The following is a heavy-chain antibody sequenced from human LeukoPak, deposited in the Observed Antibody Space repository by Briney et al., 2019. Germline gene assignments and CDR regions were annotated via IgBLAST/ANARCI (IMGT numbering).Heavy chain of an antibody. CDR2: IYHSGST. Sequence: SETLSLTCTVFGYSIRSGYHWGWIRQPPGKGLEWIGSIYHSGSTYYNPSLKSRVTISVDTSKNQFSLKLSSVTAADTAVYYCASSGSYYTNWFDPWGQGTLVTVSS. D-gene: IGHD3-10*01. V-gene: IGHV4-38-2*02. J-gene: IGHJ5*02. CDR1: GYSIRSGYH. CDR3: ASSGSYYTNWFDP.